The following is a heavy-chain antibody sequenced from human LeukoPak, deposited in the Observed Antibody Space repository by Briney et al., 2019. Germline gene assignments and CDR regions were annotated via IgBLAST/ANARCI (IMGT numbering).Heavy chain of an antibody. CDR1: GYTFTCYY. J-gene: IGHJ4*02. D-gene: IGHD6-13*01. CDR2: INPNSGGT. Sequence: ASVKLSCKASGYTFTCYYMHWVRHAPGQGLEWMGRINPNSGGTNYAQKFQGRVTTTRDTSISTAYMELSRLRSDDTAVYYCARLGFGRIAAAYWGQGTLVTVSS. V-gene: IGHV1-2*06. CDR3: ARLGFGRIAAAY.